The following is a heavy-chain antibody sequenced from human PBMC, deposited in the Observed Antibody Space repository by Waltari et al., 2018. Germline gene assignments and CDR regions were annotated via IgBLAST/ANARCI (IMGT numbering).Heavy chain of an antibody. Sequence: QVQLVQSGAEVKKPGASVKVSCKASGYTFTSYAMHWVRQAPGQRLEWMGWINAGNGNTKYSQTFQGRVTITRDTSASTAYMELSSLRSEDTAVYYCARDGKYGVHFDYWGQGTLVTVSS. CDR3: ARDGKYGVHFDY. CDR1: GYTFTSYA. V-gene: IGHV1-3*01. J-gene: IGHJ4*02. CDR2: INAGNGNT. D-gene: IGHD4-17*01.